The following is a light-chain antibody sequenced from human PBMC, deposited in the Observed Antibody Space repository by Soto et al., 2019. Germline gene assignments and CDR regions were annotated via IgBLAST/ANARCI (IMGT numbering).Light chain of an antibody. Sequence: QSALTQPASVSGSPGQSITISCTGTSSDVGSDNLVSWYQQHPGKAPKFIIYEVSQRPAGVSYRFSGSKSGNTAYLTISGLHAEDEADYYCCSYAGSITYVFGTGTKLTVL. J-gene: IGLJ1*01. CDR1: SSDVGSDNL. V-gene: IGLV2-23*02. CDR2: EVS. CDR3: CSYAGSITYV.